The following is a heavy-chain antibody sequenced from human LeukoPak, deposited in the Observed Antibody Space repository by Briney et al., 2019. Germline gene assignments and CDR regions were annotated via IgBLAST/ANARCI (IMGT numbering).Heavy chain of an antibody. Sequence: ASVKVSCKASRYTFTGYYMHWVRQAPGQGLEWMGWINPNSGGTNYAQKSQGRVTMTRDTSISTAYMELSRLRSDDTAIYYCARDPIRIAASGYYFDYWGQGTLVTVSS. V-gene: IGHV1-2*02. D-gene: IGHD6-13*01. CDR2: INPNSGGT. J-gene: IGHJ4*02. CDR1: RYTFTGYY. CDR3: ARDPIRIAASGYYFDY.